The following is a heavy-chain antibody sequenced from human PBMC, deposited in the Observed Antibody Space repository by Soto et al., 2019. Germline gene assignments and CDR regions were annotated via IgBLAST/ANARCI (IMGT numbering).Heavy chain of an antibody. CDR3: ARPANTVADHFDL. Sequence: GESLKISCQVSGYTFTIYWIGWVRQMPGKGLEWMGIIYPSDSDTRYSPSFQGQVTISADQSINTAYLQWDSLKASDTAIYYCARPANTVADHFDLWGQGTPVTVSS. J-gene: IGHJ4*02. D-gene: IGHD4-17*01. CDR2: IYPSDSDT. V-gene: IGHV5-51*01. CDR1: GYTFTIYW.